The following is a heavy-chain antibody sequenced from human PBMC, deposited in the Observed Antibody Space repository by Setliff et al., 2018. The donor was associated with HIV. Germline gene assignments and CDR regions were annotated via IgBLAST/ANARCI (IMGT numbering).Heavy chain of an antibody. CDR3: ARDKWASGFDF. CDR2: IDPEDGET. Sequence: AASVKVSCKASGYNFGSYFMHWVRQAPGKGLEWMGRIDPEDGETIYGAKFQGRVTMTADTSAATAYMVLNSLRVDDTAAYFCARDKWASGFDFWGHGTLVTVSS. CDR1: GYNFGSYF. V-gene: IGHV1-69-2*01. J-gene: IGHJ4*01. D-gene: IGHD1-26*01.